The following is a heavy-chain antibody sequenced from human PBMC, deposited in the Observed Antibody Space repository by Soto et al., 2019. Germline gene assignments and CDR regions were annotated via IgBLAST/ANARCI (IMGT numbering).Heavy chain of an antibody. J-gene: IGHJ4*02. CDR2: LTRGGTS. V-gene: IGHV3-23*04. D-gene: IGHD1-1*01. Sequence: VQLVQSGAEVKKPGSSVKVSCKASGGTFSSYAISWVRQTPERGLEWVSTLTRGGTSYYADSVQGRFTVSRDNSKNTVSLQMHSLRAEDMALYYCTKRATTVPTPGNYFDSWGQGTLVTVSS. CDR3: TKRATTVPTPGNYFDS. CDR1: GGTFSSYA.